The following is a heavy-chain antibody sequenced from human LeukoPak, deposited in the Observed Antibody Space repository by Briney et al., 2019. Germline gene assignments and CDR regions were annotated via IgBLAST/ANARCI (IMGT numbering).Heavy chain of an antibody. CDR3: ATRGGYSSSSIDY. D-gene: IGHD6-6*01. CDR1: GFTFSSYA. CDR2: ISGSGGST. J-gene: IGHJ4*02. Sequence: GGSLRLSCAASGFTFSSYAMSWVRQAPGKGLEWVSAISGSGGSTYYADSVKGRFTISRDNSKNTLYLQMNSLRAEDTAVYYRATRGGYSSSSIDYWGQGTLVTVSS. V-gene: IGHV3-23*01.